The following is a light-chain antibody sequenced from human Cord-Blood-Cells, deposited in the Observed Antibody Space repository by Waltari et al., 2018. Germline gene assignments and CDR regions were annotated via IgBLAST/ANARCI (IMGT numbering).Light chain of an antibody. CDR2: GKN. Sequence: SSELTQDPAVSVALGQTVRITCQGDSLRSYYASWYQQKPAQAPVLVIYGKNNRPSGIPDRFPGSSSGNTASLTITGAQAEDEADYYCNSRDSSGNHQVVFGGGTKLTVL. V-gene: IGLV3-19*01. CDR1: SLRSYY. J-gene: IGLJ2*01. CDR3: NSRDSSGNHQVV.